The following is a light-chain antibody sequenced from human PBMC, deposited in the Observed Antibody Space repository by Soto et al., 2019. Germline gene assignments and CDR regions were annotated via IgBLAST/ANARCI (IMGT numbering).Light chain of an antibody. V-gene: IGKV1-39*01. Sequence: GDRVTITCRASQRISSYLNWYQQKPGKAPKLLIYAASNLQSGVPSRFSGSGSGTDFTLTISSLQPEDFKTYYCQQNYNSLITFGQGTRLEIK. CDR3: QQNYNSLIT. J-gene: IGKJ5*01. CDR2: AAS. CDR1: QRISSY.